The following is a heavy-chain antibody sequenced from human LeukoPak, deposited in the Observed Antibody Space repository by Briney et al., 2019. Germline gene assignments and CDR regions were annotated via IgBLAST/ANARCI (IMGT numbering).Heavy chain of an antibody. V-gene: IGHV3-7*01. Sequence: GGSLRLSCAASGFTFSSYWMSWVRQAPGKGLEWVANIKQDGSEKYYVDSVKGRFTISRDNAKNSLYLQMNSLRAEDTAVYYCARAQHSGYERYQYYFDYWGQGTLVTVSS. J-gene: IGHJ4*02. CDR3: ARAQHSGYERYQYYFDY. D-gene: IGHD5-12*01. CDR1: GFTFSSYW. CDR2: IKQDGSEK.